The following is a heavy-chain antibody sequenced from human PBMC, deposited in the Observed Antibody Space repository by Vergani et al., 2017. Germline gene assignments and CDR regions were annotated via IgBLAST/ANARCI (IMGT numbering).Heavy chain of an antibody. J-gene: IGHJ4*02. D-gene: IGHD2-2*01. CDR2: INPNRGGT. Sequence: QVQLVQSGAEVKKPGASVQVSCKASGYTFTDYFMHWLRQAPGQGLEWMGWINPNRGGTNYAQKFQGRVTMTRDTSISTAYMELSNLRSDDTAVYYCARVGTSSNRDYFDYWGQGTLVTVSS. CDR3: ARVGTSSNRDYFDY. CDR1: GYTFTDYF. V-gene: IGHV1-2*02.